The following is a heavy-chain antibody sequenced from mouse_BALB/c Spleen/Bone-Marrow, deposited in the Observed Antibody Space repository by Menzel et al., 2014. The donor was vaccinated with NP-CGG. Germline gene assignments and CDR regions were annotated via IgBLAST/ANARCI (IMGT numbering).Heavy chain of an antibody. CDR3: ARGEIYYYGSTHYFDY. CDR1: GFTFSSYA. CDR2: ITRGGNT. V-gene: IGHV5-6-5*01. Sequence: DVKLVESGGGLVKPGGSLKLSCAASGFTFSSYAMSWVRQTPEERLEWVASITRGGNTYYPDSVKGRFTISRDNARDILYLQMSSLRSEDTAMYYCARGEIYYYGSTHYFDYWGQGTTLTVSS. D-gene: IGHD1-1*01. J-gene: IGHJ2*01.